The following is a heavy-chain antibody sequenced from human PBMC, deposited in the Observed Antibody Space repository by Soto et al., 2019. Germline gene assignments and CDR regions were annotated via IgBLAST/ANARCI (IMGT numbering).Heavy chain of an antibody. Sequence: RSLTCGVSGYSISSGYQWGCIRRPPGTGPEWIGSVYHEGRTRYNPPLESRVTISVDTSKNQFSLNLNSVTVADTAMYYCARDFYGSRAAGWFDPWGQGTLVTGSS. CDR1: GYSISSGYQ. CDR2: VYHEGRT. D-gene: IGHD3-10*01. J-gene: IGHJ5*02. CDR3: ARDFYGSRAAGWFDP. V-gene: IGHV4-38-2*02.